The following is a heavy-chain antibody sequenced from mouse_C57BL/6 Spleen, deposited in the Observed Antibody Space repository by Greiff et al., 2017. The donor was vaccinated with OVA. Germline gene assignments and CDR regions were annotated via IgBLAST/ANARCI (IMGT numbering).Heavy chain of an antibody. Sequence: VMLVESGPELVKPGASVKISCKASGYAFSRSWMNWVKQRPGTGLEWIGRIYPGDGDTNYNGKFKGKATLTADKSSSTAYMQLSSLTSEDSAVYFCARPYDGYFAYWGQGTLVSVSA. J-gene: IGHJ3*01. V-gene: IGHV1-82*01. CDR1: GYAFSRSW. D-gene: IGHD2-3*01. CDR2: IYPGDGDT. CDR3: ARPYDGYFAY.